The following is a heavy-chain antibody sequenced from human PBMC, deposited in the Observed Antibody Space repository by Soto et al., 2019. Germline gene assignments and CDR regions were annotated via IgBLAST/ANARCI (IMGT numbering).Heavy chain of an antibody. CDR1: GFTFSSYS. Sequence: EVQLVESGGGLVQPGGSLRLSCAASGFTFSSYSMNWVRQAPGKGLEWVSYISSSSSTIYYADSVKGRFTISRDNAKNSLYLQMNSLRAEDTAVYYCASDDYIWGDPHIWGQGTMVTVSS. V-gene: IGHV3-48*01. J-gene: IGHJ3*02. CDR3: ASDDYIWGDPHI. CDR2: ISSSSSTI. D-gene: IGHD3-16*01.